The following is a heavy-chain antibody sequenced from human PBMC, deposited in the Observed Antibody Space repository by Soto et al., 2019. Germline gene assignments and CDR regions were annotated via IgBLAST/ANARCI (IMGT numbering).Heavy chain of an antibody. CDR3: ARVLRERSGFTGSLDYYYYYYMDV. CDR1: GGSISSYY. D-gene: IGHD3-9*01. V-gene: IGHV4-59*08. CDR2: IYYSGNT. J-gene: IGHJ6*03. Sequence: SETLSITCTVSGGSISSYYWSWIRQPPGKGLEWIGYIYYSGNTNYNPSLKSRVTISVDTSKNQFSLKLSSVTAADTAVYYCARVLRERSGFTGSLDYYYYYYMDVWGKVTSVTVSS.